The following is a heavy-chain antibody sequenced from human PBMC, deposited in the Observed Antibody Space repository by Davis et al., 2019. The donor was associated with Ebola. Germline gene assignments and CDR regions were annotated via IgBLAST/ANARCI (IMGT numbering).Heavy chain of an antibody. CDR2: IIPMLGIA. D-gene: IGHD6-19*01. CDR3: ARLPCLAVAGWGCYYYGMDV. V-gene: IGHV1-69*04. J-gene: IGHJ6*02. Sequence: AASVKVSCKASGGTFSSYAISWVRQAPGQGLEWMGRIIPMLGIAKYAQKFQGRVTITADKSTSTAYMELSSLRAEDMAVYYCARLPCLAVAGWGCYYYGMDVWGQGTTVTVSS. CDR1: GGTFSSYA.